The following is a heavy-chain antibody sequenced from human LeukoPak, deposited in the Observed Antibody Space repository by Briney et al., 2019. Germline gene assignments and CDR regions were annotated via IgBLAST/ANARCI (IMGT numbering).Heavy chain of an antibody. CDR1: GFTVSSNY. D-gene: IGHD1-1*01. CDR2: IYSGGYT. J-gene: IGHJ4*02. CDR3: AKTGNPATGDY. Sequence: PGGSLRLSCAASGFTVSSNYMSWVRQAPGKGLEWVSVIYSGGYTYYADSVKGRFTISRDSSKNTLYLQMISLRAEDTAVYYCAKTGNPATGDYWGQGTLVTVSS. V-gene: IGHV3-53*01.